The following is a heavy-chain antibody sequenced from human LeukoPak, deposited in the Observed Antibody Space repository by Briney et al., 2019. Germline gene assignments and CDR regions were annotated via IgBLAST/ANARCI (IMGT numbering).Heavy chain of an antibody. V-gene: IGHV4-59*12. J-gene: IGHJ4*02. CDR1: GGSINNYY. Sequence: SETLSLTCTVSGGSINNYYWNWIRQPPGKGLEWIGYIHYSGSTNYNPSLKSRVTISVDTSKNQFSLKLSSVTAADTAVYYCALTAAAGSFDYWGQGTLVTVSS. D-gene: IGHD6-13*01. CDR3: ALTAAAGSFDY. CDR2: IHYSGST.